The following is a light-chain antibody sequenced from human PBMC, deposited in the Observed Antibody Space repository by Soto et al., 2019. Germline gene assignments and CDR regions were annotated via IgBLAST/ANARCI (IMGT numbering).Light chain of an antibody. CDR2: GSS. V-gene: IGKV3-20*01. J-gene: IGKJ2*01. Sequence: EILLTQSPGTLSLSPGERATLSCRASQSVRNSYLAWYQQKPGQSPRLLIYGSSGRATGIPDRFSGSRSGXXXXXTXXXLXPXDFAVYYRQQYGSSPYTFGQGTKLEI. CDR3: QQYGSSPYT. CDR1: QSVRNSY.